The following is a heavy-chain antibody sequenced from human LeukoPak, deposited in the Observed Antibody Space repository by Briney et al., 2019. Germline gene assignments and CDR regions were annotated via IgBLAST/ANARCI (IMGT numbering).Heavy chain of an antibody. CDR1: GFTFSSYA. Sequence: PGGSLRLSCAASGFTFSSYAMHWVRQAPGKGLEWVAVISYDGSNKYYADSVKGRFTISRDNSKNTLYLQMNSLRAEDTAVYYCARGQPELLDAFVIWGQGTMVTVSS. J-gene: IGHJ3*02. V-gene: IGHV3-30*01. CDR3: ARGQPELLDAFVI. D-gene: IGHD1-26*01. CDR2: ISYDGSNK.